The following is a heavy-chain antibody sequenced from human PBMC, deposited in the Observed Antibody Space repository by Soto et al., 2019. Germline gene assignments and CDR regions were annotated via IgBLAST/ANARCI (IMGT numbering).Heavy chain of an antibody. V-gene: IGHV3-30-3*01. CDR3: ARVIAGNYFDY. J-gene: IGHJ4*02. CDR1: GFTFSSYA. CDR2: ISYDGSNK. Sequence: QVQLVESGGGVVQPGRSLRLSCAASGFTFSSYAMHWVRQAPGKGLEWVAVISYDGSNKYYADSVKGRFTISRDNSKNTLYLQMNSLRAEDTGVYYCARVIAGNYFDYWGQGTLVTVSS. D-gene: IGHD3-22*01.